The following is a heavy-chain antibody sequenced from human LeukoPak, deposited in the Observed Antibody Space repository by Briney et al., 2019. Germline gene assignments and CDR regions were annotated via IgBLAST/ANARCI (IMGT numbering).Heavy chain of an antibody. CDR3: ANGLQGGSEYNWFDP. CDR1: GFTFRSYA. CDR2: ISASGGTT. J-gene: IGHJ5*02. D-gene: IGHD6-25*01. Sequence: GGSLRLSCAASGFTFRSYAMTWVRQAPGKGLQWVSIISASGGTTYYADSVKGRFTIPRDNSMNTLYLQMHSLRVEDTAVYYCANGLQGGSEYNWFDPWGQGTLVTVSS. V-gene: IGHV3-23*01.